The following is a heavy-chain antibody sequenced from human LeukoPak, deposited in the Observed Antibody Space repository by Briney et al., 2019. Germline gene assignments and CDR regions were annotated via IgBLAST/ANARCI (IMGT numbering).Heavy chain of an antibody. V-gene: IGHV3-21*01. CDR2: ISSSSSYI. CDR3: ARDSDYGDYGGCDY. Sequence: GSLRLSCAASGFTFSSYSMNWVRQAPGKGLEWVSSISSSSSYIYYADSVKGRFTISRDNAKNSLYLQMNSLRAEDTAVYYCARDSDYGDYGGCDYWGQGTLVTVSS. CDR1: GFTFSSYS. J-gene: IGHJ4*02. D-gene: IGHD4-17*01.